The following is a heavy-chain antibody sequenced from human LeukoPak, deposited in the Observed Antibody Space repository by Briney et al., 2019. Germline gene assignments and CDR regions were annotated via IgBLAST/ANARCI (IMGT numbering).Heavy chain of an antibody. CDR3: ATTREARITIFGVAQGAWFDP. CDR2: IYYSGST. V-gene: IGHV4-59*08. J-gene: IGHJ5*02. CDR1: GGSISGDY. Sequence: SETLSLTCTVSGGSISGDYWSWIRQPPGKGLEWIGYIYYSGSTNYNPSLKSRVTISVDTSKNQFSLKLSSVTAADTAVYYCATTREARITIFGVAQGAWFDPWGQGTLVTVSS. D-gene: IGHD3-3*01.